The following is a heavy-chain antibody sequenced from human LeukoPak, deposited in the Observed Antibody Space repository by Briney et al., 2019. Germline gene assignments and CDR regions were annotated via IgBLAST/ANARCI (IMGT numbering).Heavy chain of an antibody. CDR2: INPSDGDS. D-gene: IGHD3-10*01. V-gene: IGHV1-46*01. Sequence: VASVKVSCRASGYPFSIYYIHWVRQAPGQRLEWMGIINPSDGDSVYAEKFRGRVTMTRDTSTSTVYMELSSLRGDDTAEYFCARLPRGKYFFDYWGQGTPVTVSS. CDR3: ARLPRGKYFFDY. CDR1: GYPFSIYY. J-gene: IGHJ4*02.